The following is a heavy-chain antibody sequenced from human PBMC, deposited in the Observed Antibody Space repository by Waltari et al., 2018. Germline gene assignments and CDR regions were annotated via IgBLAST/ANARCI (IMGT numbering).Heavy chain of an antibody. J-gene: IGHJ4*02. CDR3: ARGIYDTLDY. V-gene: IGHV3-30*02. CDR2: IRYDGSNE. Sequence: VQLVESGGGVVQPGGSLRLSCAASGFIFSNYDMHWVRQAPGKGLEWSSFIRYDGSNEYYADSVKGRFTISRDNSKNTLYLQMNSLRAEDTAVYYCARGIYDTLDYWGQGTLVTVSS. D-gene: IGHD3-22*01. CDR1: GFIFSNYD.